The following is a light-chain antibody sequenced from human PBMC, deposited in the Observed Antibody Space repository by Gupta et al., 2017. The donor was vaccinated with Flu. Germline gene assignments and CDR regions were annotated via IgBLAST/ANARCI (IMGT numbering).Light chain of an antibody. CDR1: EGISTW. CDR3: QQSNKFPFT. J-gene: IGKJ3*01. CDR2: DAS. Sequence: QMTQSPSVVSASVGDRVTITCRASEGISTWLAWYQQMPGKAPKLLIYDASTLETGVPSRFSGSGAGTDFTLTINSLQPEDFATYSCQQSNKFPFTFGPGTKVEFK. V-gene: IGKV1-12*02.